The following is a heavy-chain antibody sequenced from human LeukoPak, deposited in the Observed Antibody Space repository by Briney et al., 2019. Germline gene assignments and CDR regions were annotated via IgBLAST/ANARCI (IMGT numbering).Heavy chain of an antibody. Sequence: PSETLSLTCTVSGGSISSYYWSWIRQPPGKGLEWIGYIYYSGGTNYNPSLKSRVTISVDTSKNQFSLKLSSVTAADTAVYYCASYSSSWSPSFDYWGQGTLVTVSS. V-gene: IGHV4-59*01. CDR1: GGSISSYY. J-gene: IGHJ4*02. CDR2: IYYSGGT. D-gene: IGHD6-13*01. CDR3: ASYSSSWSPSFDY.